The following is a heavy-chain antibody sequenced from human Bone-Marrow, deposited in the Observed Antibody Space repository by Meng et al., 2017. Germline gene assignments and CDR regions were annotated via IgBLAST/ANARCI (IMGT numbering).Heavy chain of an antibody. D-gene: IGHD6-19*01. J-gene: IGHJ4*02. CDR2: INWNGGST. V-gene: IGHV3-20*04. Sequence: GESLKISCAASGFAFSSSWMTWVRQAPGKGLEWVSGINWNGGSTGYADSVKGRFTISRDNAKNSLYLQMNSLRAEDTAVYYCARAGRAWKYSSGWFFGYYFDYWGQGTLVTVSS. CDR3: ARAGRAWKYSSGWFFGYYFDY. CDR1: GFAFSSSW.